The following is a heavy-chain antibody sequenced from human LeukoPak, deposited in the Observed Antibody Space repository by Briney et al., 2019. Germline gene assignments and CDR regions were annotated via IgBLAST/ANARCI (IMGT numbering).Heavy chain of an antibody. CDR3: AREGSPGTFDY. Sequence: GGSLRLSCAVSGFTVSSNYMSWVRQAPGKGLESVSAISSDGVTTYYANSVKGRFTISRDNSKNTLYLQMDSLRAEDMAVYYCAREGSPGTFDYWGQGTLVTVSS. CDR1: GFTVSSNY. D-gene: IGHD6-13*01. J-gene: IGHJ4*02. CDR2: ISSDGVTT. V-gene: IGHV3-64*01.